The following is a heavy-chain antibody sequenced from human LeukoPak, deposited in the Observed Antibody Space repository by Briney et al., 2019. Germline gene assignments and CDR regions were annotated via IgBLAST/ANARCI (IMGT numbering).Heavy chain of an antibody. D-gene: IGHD2-15*01. Sequence: GGSLRLSCAASGXTFSNYAFHWVCQAPGKGLEWVAVISSDGSNQYYADSVKGRFTISRDNSKNTLYLQMNSLRAEDTAVYFCARENYCSGGSCFNFDYWGQGTLVTVSS. J-gene: IGHJ4*02. V-gene: IGHV3-30-3*01. CDR2: ISSDGSNQ. CDR3: ARENYCSGGSCFNFDY. CDR1: GXTFSNYA.